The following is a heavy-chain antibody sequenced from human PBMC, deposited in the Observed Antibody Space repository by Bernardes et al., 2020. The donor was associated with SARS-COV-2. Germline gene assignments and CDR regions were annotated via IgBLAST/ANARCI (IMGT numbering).Heavy chain of an antibody. Sequence: ASVKVSCKVSGYTLTGLSIHWVRQAPGEGLEWMGGFDPEDGATIYAQKFQGRITMTEDTSTGIAFMELTSLTSEDTAVYFCARFASIIKIIGYFDPWGQGTLVTVSS. CDR2: FDPEDGAT. CDR3: ARFASIIKIIGYFDP. D-gene: IGHD2-2*03. CDR1: GYTLTGLS. J-gene: IGHJ5*02. V-gene: IGHV1-24*01.